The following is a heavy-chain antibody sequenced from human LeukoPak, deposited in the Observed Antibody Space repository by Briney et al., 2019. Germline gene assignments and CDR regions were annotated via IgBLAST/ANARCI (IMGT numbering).Heavy chain of an antibody. V-gene: IGHV1-69*05. CDR3: ARERYSSSSSVAPYYYYYMDV. CDR1: GGTFSSYS. D-gene: IGHD6-6*01. J-gene: IGHJ6*03. CDR2: IIPIFGTA. Sequence: SVKVSCKASGGTFSSYSLSWVRQAPGQGLEWMGGIIPIFGTANYAQKFQGRVTITTDESTSTAYMELSSLRSEDTAVYYCARERYSSSSSVAPYYYYYMDVWGKGTTVTVSS.